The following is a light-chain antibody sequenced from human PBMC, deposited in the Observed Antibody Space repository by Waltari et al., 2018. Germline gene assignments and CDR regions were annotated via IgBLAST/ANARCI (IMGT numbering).Light chain of an antibody. CDR2: EGS. CDR1: RSDVGIYNL. J-gene: IGLJ1*01. Sequence: QSALTQPASVSGSPGQSIPISCTGTRSDVGIYNLVSWYQQHPGKTPKLMIYEGSKRPPGVSNRFSGSKTGNTASLTISGLQAEDEADYYCCSYAGSPFVFGTGTKVTVL. CDR3: CSYAGSPFV. V-gene: IGLV2-23*01.